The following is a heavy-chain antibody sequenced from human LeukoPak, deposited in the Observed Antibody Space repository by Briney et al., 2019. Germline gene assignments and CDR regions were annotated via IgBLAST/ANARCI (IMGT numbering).Heavy chain of an antibody. CDR1: GFTFSSYA. D-gene: IGHD3-3*01. Sequence: GGSLRLSCAASGFTFSSYAMSWVRQAPGKGLEWVSAISGSGGSTYYADSAKGRFTISRDNSKNTLYLQMNSLRAEDTAVYYCATNPRSGYDYYYYYYYMDVWGKGTTVTVSS. J-gene: IGHJ6*03. V-gene: IGHV3-23*01. CDR2: ISGSGGST. CDR3: ATNPRSGYDYYYYYYYMDV.